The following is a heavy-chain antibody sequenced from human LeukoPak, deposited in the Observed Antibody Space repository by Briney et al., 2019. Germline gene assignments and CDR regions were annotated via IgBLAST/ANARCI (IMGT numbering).Heavy chain of an antibody. CDR2: IYTSGST. D-gene: IGHD4-11*01. CDR1: GGSISSYY. CDR3: ARDRGSGVTTYYYYYMDV. J-gene: IGHJ6*03. Sequence: SETLSLTCTVSGGSISSYYWSWIRQPPGKGLEWIGRIYTSGSTNYNPSLKSRVTMSVDTSKNQFSLKLSSVTAADTAVYYCARDRGSGVTTYYYYYMDVWGKGTTVTVSS. V-gene: IGHV4-4*07.